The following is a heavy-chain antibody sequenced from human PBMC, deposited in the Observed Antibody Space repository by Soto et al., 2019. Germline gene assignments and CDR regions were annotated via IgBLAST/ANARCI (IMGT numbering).Heavy chain of an antibody. J-gene: IGHJ6*02. CDR3: AGPYSLGYYYYGMDV. CDR1: GFTFSSYA. CDR2: ISGSGGST. V-gene: IGHV3-23*01. D-gene: IGHD3-16*01. Sequence: GGSLRLSCAASGFTFSSYAMSWVRQAPGKGLEWVSAISGSGGSTYYADSVKGRFTISRDNSKNTLYLQMNSLRAEDTAVYYCAGPYSLGYYYYGMDVWGQGTTVTVSS.